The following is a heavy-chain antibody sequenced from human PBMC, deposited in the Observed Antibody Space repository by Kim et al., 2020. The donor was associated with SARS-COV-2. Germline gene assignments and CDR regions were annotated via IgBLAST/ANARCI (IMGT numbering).Heavy chain of an antibody. CDR1: GFTFSNAW. Sequence: GGSLRLSCAASGFTFSNAWMSWVRQAPGKGLEWVGRIKSKIDGGTTDYAAPVKGRFTIYRDDSKNTLYLQMNSLKSEDTAVYYCNTEIDSGNYYIYYYYGMGVWGQGATVTAAS. J-gene: IGHJ6*02. CDR3: NTEIDSGNYYIYYYYGMGV. CDR2: IKSKIDGGTT. D-gene: IGHD1-26*01. V-gene: IGHV3-15*01.